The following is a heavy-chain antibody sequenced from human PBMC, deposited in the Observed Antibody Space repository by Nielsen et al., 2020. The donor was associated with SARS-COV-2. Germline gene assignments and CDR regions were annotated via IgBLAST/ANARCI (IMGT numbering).Heavy chain of an antibody. CDR1: GYTFTNYA. J-gene: IGHJ6*02. CDR3: ARLAPYTSSRSVSYYTYGLDV. Sequence: ASVKVSCKASGYTFTNYAMNWVRQAPGQGLEWMGWINTNTGNPMYAQGFTGRFVFSLDTSVSTSYLQISGLKAEDTAVYFCARLAPYTSSRSVSYYTYGLDVWGQGTTVAVSS. V-gene: IGHV7-4-1*02. D-gene: IGHD6-13*01. CDR2: INTNTGNP.